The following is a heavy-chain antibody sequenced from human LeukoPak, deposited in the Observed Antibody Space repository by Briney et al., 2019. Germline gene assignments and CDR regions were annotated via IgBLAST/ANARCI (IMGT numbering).Heavy chain of an antibody. CDR1: GYTFTGYY. D-gene: IGHD6-6*01. V-gene: IGHV1-69*13. Sequence: SVKVSCKASGYTFTGYYMHWVRQAPGQGLEWMGGIIPIFGTANYAQKFQGRVTITADESTSTAYMELSSLRSEDTAVYYCASLYSSSLTGGYFDYWGQGTLVTVSS. CDR3: ASLYSSSLTGGYFDY. CDR2: IIPIFGTA. J-gene: IGHJ4*02.